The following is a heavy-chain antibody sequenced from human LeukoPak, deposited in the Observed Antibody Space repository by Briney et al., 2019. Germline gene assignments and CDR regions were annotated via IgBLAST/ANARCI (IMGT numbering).Heavy chain of an antibody. J-gene: IGHJ6*02. CDR1: GFTFSSYG. Sequence: GRSLRLSCAASGFTFSSYGMPWVRQAPGKGLEWVAVIWYDGSNKYYADSVKGRFTISRDNSKNTLYLQMNSLRAEDTAVYYCARDPSGMDVWGQGTTVTVSS. V-gene: IGHV3-33*01. CDR3: ARDPSGMDV. CDR2: IWYDGSNK.